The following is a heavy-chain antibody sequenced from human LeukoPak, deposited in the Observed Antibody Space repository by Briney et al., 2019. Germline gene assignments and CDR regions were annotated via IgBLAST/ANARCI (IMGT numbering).Heavy chain of an antibody. V-gene: IGHV1-24*01. Sequence: ASVKVSCKVSGYTLTESSMHWVRQTPGKGLEWMGSFDPEDGKTVYARRFQGRVTMTEDTSTDTAYMELSSLRSEDTAVYYCATGDTSGSDFFNYWGQGTLVTVSS. J-gene: IGHJ4*02. D-gene: IGHD3-10*01. CDR2: FDPEDGKT. CDR1: GYTLTESS. CDR3: ATGDTSGSDFFNY.